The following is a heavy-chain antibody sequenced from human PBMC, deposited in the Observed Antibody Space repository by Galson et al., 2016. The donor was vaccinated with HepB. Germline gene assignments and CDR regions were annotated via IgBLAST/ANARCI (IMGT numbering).Heavy chain of an antibody. J-gene: IGHJ4*02. CDR1: GYSFSSYW. D-gene: IGHD5-24*01. V-gene: IGHV5-10-1*01. Sequence: QSGAEVKEPGESLRISCKGSGYSFSSYWITWVRQRPGKGLEWIGRVDPGDAYGNYSPSFQGHVTLSADKSISTASLQWTNLKASDTAMYYCARHRGRHGYNDFDYWGQGTLVTVSS. CDR3: ARHRGRHGYNDFDY. CDR2: VDPGDAYG.